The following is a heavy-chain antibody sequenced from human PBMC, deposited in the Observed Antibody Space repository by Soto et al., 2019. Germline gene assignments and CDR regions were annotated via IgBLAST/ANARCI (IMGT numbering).Heavy chain of an antibody. V-gene: IGHV1-2*02. Sequence: ASVKVPRKTSGYTFTDYYPHWVQQAPGQGLEWMGWINPKSGGAYFAQKFQGRVTLTRDTSIGTAYIEVNSLTSDDTDVYVCTRENIENSDVLYDAFDIWGQGTTVTVSS. CDR3: TRENIENSDVLYDAFDI. J-gene: IGHJ3*02. CDR1: GYTFTDYY. D-gene: IGHD5-18*01. CDR2: INPKSGGA.